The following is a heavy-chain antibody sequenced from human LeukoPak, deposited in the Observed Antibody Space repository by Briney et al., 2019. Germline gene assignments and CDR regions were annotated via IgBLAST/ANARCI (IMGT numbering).Heavy chain of an antibody. CDR1: GGTFSSYA. D-gene: IGHD2-2*02. V-gene: IGHV1-69*13. CDR3: ARSRDSNTQSDY. CDR2: IIPIFGTA. J-gene: IGHJ4*02. Sequence: SVKVSCKASGGTFSSYAISWVRQAPGQGLEWMGGIIPIFGTANYAQKFQGRVTITADESTSTAYMELSSLRSENTAVYYCARSRDSNTQSDYWGQGTLVTVSS.